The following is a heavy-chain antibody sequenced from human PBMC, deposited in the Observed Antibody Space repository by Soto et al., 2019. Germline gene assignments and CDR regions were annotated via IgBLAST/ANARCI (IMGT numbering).Heavy chain of an antibody. CDR2: IIPIFGIV. J-gene: IGHJ4*02. D-gene: IGHD3-22*01. V-gene: IGHV1-69*01. CDR1: RGTLSSSA. Sequence: QVQLVQSGAEVKKPGSSVKVSCKASRGTLSSSAISWVQQAPGQGLEWMGGIIPIFGIVNYAQNFRGRVTITADESTSTAYMELNSLRSEDTAVYYCARVAKYDRSGYLNCCPLDYWGQGSLVIVSS. CDR3: ARVAKYDRSGYLNCCPLDY.